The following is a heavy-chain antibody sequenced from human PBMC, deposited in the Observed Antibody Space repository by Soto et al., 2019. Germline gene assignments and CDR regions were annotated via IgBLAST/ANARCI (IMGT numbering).Heavy chain of an antibody. J-gene: IGHJ5*02. V-gene: IGHV4-39*01. CDR1: GGSILDSTYY. Sequence: QLLLQESGPGLVKPSETLSLTCTVSGGSILDSTYYWAWIRQPPGKGLEWIGTIFYSWGTFYTPSLKSRVTMSVDTSNNQFSLKLSSVTAADTAVYYCARQASGYYYGWFDPWGQGTLVTVSS. CDR2: IFYSWGT. CDR3: ARQASGYYYGWFDP. D-gene: IGHD3-22*01.